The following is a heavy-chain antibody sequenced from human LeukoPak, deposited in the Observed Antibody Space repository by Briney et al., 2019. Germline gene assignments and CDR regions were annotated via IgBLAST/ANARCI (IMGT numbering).Heavy chain of an antibody. CDR3: ASGSYSPFEY. CDR2: ISSSGNTI. D-gene: IGHD1-26*01. V-gene: IGHV3-48*03. J-gene: IGHJ4*02. Sequence: GGSLRLSCAVPGFTFSSFEFNWVRQAPGKGLEWVSYISSSGNTIYYADSVKGRITISRDNAKNSLYLQMNSLRAEDTAVYYCASGSYSPFEYWGQGTLVTVSS. CDR1: GFTFSSFE.